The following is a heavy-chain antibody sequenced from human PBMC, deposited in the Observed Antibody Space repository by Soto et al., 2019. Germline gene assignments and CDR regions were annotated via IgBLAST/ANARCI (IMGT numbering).Heavy chain of an antibody. V-gene: IGHV1-69*06. CDR3: ARMATFGSLNWFDP. J-gene: IGHJ5*02. CDR1: GGTFSSYA. CDR2: IIPIFGTA. Sequence: SVKVSCTASGGTFSSYAISWVRQAPGQGLEWMGGIIPIFGTANYAQKFQGRVTITADKSTSTAYMELSSLRSEDTAVYYCARMATFGSLNWFDPWGQGTQVTV. D-gene: IGHD3-16*01.